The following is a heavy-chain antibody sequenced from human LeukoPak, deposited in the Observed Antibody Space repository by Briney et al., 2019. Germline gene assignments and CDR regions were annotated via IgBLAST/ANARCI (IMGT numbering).Heavy chain of an antibody. CDR2: IYDSGST. J-gene: IGHJ6*03. V-gene: IGHV4-59*01. D-gene: IGHD6-6*01. CDR3: ARIRPSRLYMDV. Sequence: SETLSLTCTVSGGSINSYYWSWIRQPPGKGLEWIGYIYDSGSTNYNPSLKSRVTISVDTSSNQFSLKLSSVTAADTAVYYCARIRPSRLYMDVWGKGTTVTVSS. CDR1: GGSINSYY.